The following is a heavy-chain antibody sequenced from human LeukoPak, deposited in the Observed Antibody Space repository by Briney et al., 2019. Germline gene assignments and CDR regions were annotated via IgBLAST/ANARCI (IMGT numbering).Heavy chain of an antibody. J-gene: IGHJ4*02. CDR2: IWYDGSNK. V-gene: IGHV3-33*08. Sequence: GGSLRLSCAASGFTFSSYAMHWVRQAPGKGLEWVAVIWYDGSNKYYADSVKGRFTISRDNSKNTLYLQMNSLRAEDTAVYYCQLSYYDSSGPSYYFDYWGQGTLVTVSS. D-gene: IGHD3-22*01. CDR3: QLSYYDSSGPSYYFDY. CDR1: GFTFSSYA.